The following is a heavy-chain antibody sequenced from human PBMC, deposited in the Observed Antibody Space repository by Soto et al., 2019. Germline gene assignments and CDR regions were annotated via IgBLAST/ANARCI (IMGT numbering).Heavy chain of an antibody. CDR2: VSGYNGNT. V-gene: IGHV1-18*01. Sequence: QLVQSGAEVKNPGASVKVSCKASGYTFTSHGISWVRQAPGQGLEWMVWVSGYNGNTNYAQKFQGRVTMTTDTSTTTAYMELRSLTSDDTAVYSCARDLGAKVYYWGEGTLVTVSS. D-gene: IGHD3-16*01. CDR3: ARDLGAKVYY. J-gene: IGHJ4*01. CDR1: GYTFTSHG.